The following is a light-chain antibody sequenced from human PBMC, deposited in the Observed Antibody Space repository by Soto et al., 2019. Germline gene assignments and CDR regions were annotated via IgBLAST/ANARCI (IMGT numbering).Light chain of an antibody. J-gene: IGLJ2*01. CDR3: SSYTDSNTVL. V-gene: IGLV2-14*01. CDR1: SSDVGAYNY. Sequence: QSALTQPASVSGSPGQSITISCTGTSSDVGAYNYVSWYQHHPGKATKLIIYEVANRPSGVSNRFSVSKSGNTASLTISGLHAVDEADYYCSSYTDSNTVLFGGGTKLTVL. CDR2: EVA.